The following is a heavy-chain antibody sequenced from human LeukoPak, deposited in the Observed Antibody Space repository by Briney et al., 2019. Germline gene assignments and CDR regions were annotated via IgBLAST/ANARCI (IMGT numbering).Heavy chain of an antibody. CDR2: IYYIGST. Sequence: SETLSLTCTVSGGSISSYYWSWIRQPPGKGLEWIGYIYYIGSTNYNPSLKSRVTISVDTSKNQFSLKLRSVTAADTAVYYCARVPESYGSGAGVDYWGQGTLVTVST. D-gene: IGHD3-10*01. J-gene: IGHJ4*02. V-gene: IGHV4-59*01. CDR3: ARVPESYGSGAGVDY. CDR1: GGSISSYY.